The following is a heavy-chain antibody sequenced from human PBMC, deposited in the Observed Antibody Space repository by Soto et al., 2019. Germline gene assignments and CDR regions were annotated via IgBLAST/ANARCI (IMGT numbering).Heavy chain of an antibody. CDR1: GFTLSSYA. V-gene: IGHV3-23*01. CDR2: ISGSGGTT. D-gene: IGHD6-19*01. Sequence: EVQLLESGGGLVQPGGSLRLSCAASGFTLSSYAMSWVRQAPGKGLEWVSAISGSGGTTYYADSVKGRFTFSRDNSKNTLYLQMNSLRAEDTAVYYCAKTANGWFSAFDIWGHGTMVTVSS. CDR3: AKTANGWFSAFDI. J-gene: IGHJ3*02.